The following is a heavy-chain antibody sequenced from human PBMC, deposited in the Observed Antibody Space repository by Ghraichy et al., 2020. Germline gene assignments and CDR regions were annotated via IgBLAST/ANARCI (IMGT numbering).Heavy chain of an antibody. CDR1: GFTFSRYS. Sequence: GGSLRLSCAASGFTFSRYSMSWVRQASGKGLEWVSTISPSGGSTYYADSLKGRFAISRDNSRNTLYLQLDSLRVEDAAVYYCARDPDCSGGSCYSHFEYWGRGTLVTVSS. CDR2: ISPSGGST. D-gene: IGHD2-15*01. J-gene: IGHJ4*02. CDR3: ARDPDCSGGSCYSHFEY. V-gene: IGHV3-23*01.